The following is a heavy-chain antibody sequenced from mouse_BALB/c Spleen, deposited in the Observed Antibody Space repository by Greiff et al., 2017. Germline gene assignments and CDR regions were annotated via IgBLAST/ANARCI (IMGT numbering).Heavy chain of an antibody. V-gene: IGHV3-6*02. CDR1: GYSITSGYY. J-gene: IGHJ2*01. D-gene: IGHD2-4*01. CDR2: ISYDGSN. Sequence: ESGPGLVKPSQSLSLTCSVTGYSITSGYYWNWIRQFPGNKLEWMGYISYDGSNNYNPSLKNRISITRDTSKNQFFLKLNSVTTEDTATYYCASRDYDAFDYWGQGTTLTVSS. CDR3: ASRDYDAFDY.